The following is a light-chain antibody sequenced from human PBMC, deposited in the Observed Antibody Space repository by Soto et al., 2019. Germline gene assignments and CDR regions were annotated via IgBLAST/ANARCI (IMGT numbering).Light chain of an antibody. V-gene: IGKV1-39*01. CDR2: AAS. Sequence: DIQMTQSPSSLSASVGDRVTISCRASQSISNYLHWYQQKPGKAPELLIYAASSLQIGVPSRFSGSGSGTDFTLTISSLQPEDFATYYCQNSYSTPRTVDQGLKVEIK. J-gene: IGKJ1*01. CDR3: QNSYSTPRT. CDR1: QSISNY.